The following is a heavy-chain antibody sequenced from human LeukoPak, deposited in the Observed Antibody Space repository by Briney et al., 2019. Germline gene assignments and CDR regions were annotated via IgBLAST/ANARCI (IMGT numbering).Heavy chain of an antibody. D-gene: IGHD3-22*01. V-gene: IGHV1-24*01. CDR2: FDPEDGET. CDR3: ATVGSRDSSVPFDY. CDR1: GYTLTELS. J-gene: IGHJ4*02. Sequence: ASVKVSCEVSGYTLTELSMHWVRQAPGKGLEWMGCFDPEDGETIYAQKFQGRVTMTEDTSTDTAYMELSSLRSEDTAVYYCATVGSRDSSVPFDYWGQGTLVTVSS.